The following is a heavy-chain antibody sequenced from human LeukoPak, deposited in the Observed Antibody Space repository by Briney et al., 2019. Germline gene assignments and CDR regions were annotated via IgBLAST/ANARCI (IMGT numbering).Heavy chain of an antibody. D-gene: IGHD3-22*01. CDR1: GFTFSRYT. J-gene: IGHJ1*01. CDR2: ISYDGSNK. CDR3: ATYSSLNRREFQY. Sequence: GGSLRLSCAASGFTFSRYTMHWVRQAPGKGLEWVAVISYDGSNKYYADSVKGRFTISRDNSKNTLYLQMNSLRAEDTAVYYCATYSSLNRREFQYWGQGTLLTVSS. V-gene: IGHV3-30-3*01.